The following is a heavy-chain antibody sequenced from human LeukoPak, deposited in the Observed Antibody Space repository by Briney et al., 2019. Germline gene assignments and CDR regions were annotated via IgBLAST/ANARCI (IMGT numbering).Heavy chain of an antibody. D-gene: IGHD1-26*01. CDR3: AKGRSGSYYWFDT. CDR1: GFTFSNYW. CDR2: INSDGINT. V-gene: IGHV3-74*01. Sequence: GGSLRLSCAASGFTFSNYWMHWVRQAPGKGLVWVSRINSDGINTSYADSVKGRFTISRDNAKNTLNLQMNSLRGEDTAVYYCAKGRSGSYYWFDTWGQGTLVTVSS. J-gene: IGHJ5*02.